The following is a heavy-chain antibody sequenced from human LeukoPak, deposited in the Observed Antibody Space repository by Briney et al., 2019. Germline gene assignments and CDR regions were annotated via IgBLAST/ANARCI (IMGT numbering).Heavy chain of an antibody. CDR1: GYTFTDYY. Sequence: ASVKVSCKASGYTFTDYYMHCVRQAPGQGLEWMGRINPNSGGTNYAQKFQGRVTMTRDTFISTAYMELSRLRSDDTAVYYCARVRVMVYPYYYNGMDVWGQGTTVTVSS. J-gene: IGHJ6*02. CDR2: INPNSGGT. D-gene: IGHD2-8*01. V-gene: IGHV1-2*06. CDR3: ARVRVMVYPYYYNGMDV.